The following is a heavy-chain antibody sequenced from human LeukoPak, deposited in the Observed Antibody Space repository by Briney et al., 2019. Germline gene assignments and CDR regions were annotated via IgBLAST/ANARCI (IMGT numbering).Heavy chain of an antibody. V-gene: IGHV4-39*01. D-gene: IGHD6-6*01. CDR1: GGSISTSLSY. J-gene: IGHJ4*02. Sequence: SETLSLTCTVSGGSISTSLSYWAWLRQPPGKGLEWIATIHYTGSTYCKPSLKSRLTISVDTSKDQFSLKLSSVTAADTAVYYCAIPYVGDRPGGIDYWGRGTLVTVSS. CDR2: IHYTGST. CDR3: AIPYVGDRPGGIDY.